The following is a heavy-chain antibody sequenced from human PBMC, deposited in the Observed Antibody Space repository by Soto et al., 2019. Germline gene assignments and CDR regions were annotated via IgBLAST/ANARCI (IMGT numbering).Heavy chain of an antibody. CDR2: IRTSSSSI. V-gene: IGHV3-21*01. J-gene: IGHJ4*02. Sequence: PGGSLRLSCAASGFTFSSYSMNWVRQAPGKGLEWFSSIRTSSSSIYYADSVKGRFTISRDNAKNSLYLQMNSLRAEDTAVYYCARSTDILTGHLGCWSQGTLVTVSS. CDR1: GFTFSSYS. D-gene: IGHD3-9*01. CDR3: ARSTDILTGHLGC.